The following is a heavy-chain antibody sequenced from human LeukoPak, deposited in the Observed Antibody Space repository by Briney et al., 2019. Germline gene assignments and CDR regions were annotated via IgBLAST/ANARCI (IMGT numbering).Heavy chain of an antibody. V-gene: IGHV1-18*01. Sequence: ASVKVSCKASGYPFYYYGISWVRQAPGQGLEWMGWVSAYNGNTNYAQKLQGRVTMTTDTSTSTAYMELRSLRSDDTAVYYCARYSGYYDSSGYPGYWGQGTLVTVSS. J-gene: IGHJ4*02. CDR2: VSAYNGNT. CDR3: ARYSGYYDSSGYPGY. CDR1: GYPFYYYG. D-gene: IGHD3-22*01.